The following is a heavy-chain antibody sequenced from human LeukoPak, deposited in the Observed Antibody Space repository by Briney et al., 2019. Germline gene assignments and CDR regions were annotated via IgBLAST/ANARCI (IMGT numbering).Heavy chain of an antibody. D-gene: IGHD2-2*03. CDR1: GYTFTSYG. J-gene: IGHJ4*02. Sequence: SVKVSCKASGYTFTSYGISWVRQAPGQGLEWMGRIIPIFGTANYAQKFQGRVTITTDESTSTAYMELSSLRSEDTAVYYCARVDIVVVPAERYTFDYWGQGTLVTVSS. CDR2: IIPIFGTA. V-gene: IGHV1-69*05. CDR3: ARVDIVVVPAERYTFDY.